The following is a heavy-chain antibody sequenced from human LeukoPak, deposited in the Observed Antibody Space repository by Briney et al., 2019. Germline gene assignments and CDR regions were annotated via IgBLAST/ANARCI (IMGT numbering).Heavy chain of an antibody. CDR3: ASPKLGGAFDI. Sequence: GSLRLSCAASGFTFSSYDMTWVRQTPGKGLEWIGYIYTSGSTNYNPSLKSRVTISVDTSKNQFSLKLSSVTAADTAVYYCASPKLGGAFDIWGQGTMVTVSS. D-gene: IGHD3-16*01. V-gene: IGHV4-4*09. J-gene: IGHJ3*02. CDR2: IYTSGST. CDR1: GFTFSSYD.